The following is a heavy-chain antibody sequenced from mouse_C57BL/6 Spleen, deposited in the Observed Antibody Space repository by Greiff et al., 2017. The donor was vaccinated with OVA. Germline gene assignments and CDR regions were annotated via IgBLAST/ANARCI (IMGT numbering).Heavy chain of an antibody. Sequence: QVQLQQPGAELVRPGTSVKLSCKASGYTFTSYWMHWVKQRPGQGLEWIGVIDPSDSYTNYNQKFKGKATLTVDTSSSTAYMQLSSLTSEDSAVYYCARGGLLLRGFDYWGQGTTLTVSS. J-gene: IGHJ2*01. V-gene: IGHV1-59*01. CDR3: ARGGLLLRGFDY. CDR1: GYTFTSYW. CDR2: IDPSDSYT. D-gene: IGHD1-1*01.